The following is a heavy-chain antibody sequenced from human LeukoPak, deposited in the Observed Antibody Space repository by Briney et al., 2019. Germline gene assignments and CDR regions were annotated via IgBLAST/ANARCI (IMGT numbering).Heavy chain of an antibody. V-gene: IGHV3-48*01. CDR2: ISSSSSTI. CDR1: GFTFSSYS. J-gene: IGHJ6*03. CDR3: ARRAPGYYMDV. Sequence: PGGSLRLSCAASGFTFSSYSMNWVRQAPGKGLEWVSYISSSSSTIYYADSVKGRFTISRDNAKNSLYLQMNSLRAEDTAVYYCARRAPGYYMDVWGKGTTVTISS.